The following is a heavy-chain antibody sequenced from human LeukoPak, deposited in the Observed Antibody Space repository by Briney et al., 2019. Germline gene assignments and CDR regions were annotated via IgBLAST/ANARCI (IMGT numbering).Heavy chain of an antibody. CDR2: IYYSGST. CDR3: ALYDSSGYQGPDY. V-gene: IGHV4-59*01. D-gene: IGHD3-22*01. Sequence: SDTLSLTCTVSGGSISSYYWSWIRQPPGKGLEWIGYIYYSGSTNYNPSLKSRVTISVDTSKNQFSLKLSSVTAADTAVYYCALYDSSGYQGPDYWGQGTLVTVSS. J-gene: IGHJ4*02. CDR1: GGSISSYY.